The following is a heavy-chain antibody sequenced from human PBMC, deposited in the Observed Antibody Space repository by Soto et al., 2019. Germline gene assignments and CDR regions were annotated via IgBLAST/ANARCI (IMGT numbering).Heavy chain of an antibody. J-gene: IGHJ5*02. CDR2: IYYRGTT. V-gene: IGHV4-31*03. CDR3: ARSIAAAGDDWFDP. CDR1: GGFISSGGYY. Sequence: QVQLQESGPGLVKPSQTLSLTCTVSGGFISSGGYYWNWIRQHPGKVLEYIGHIYYRGTTYYNPSLRSRLTISVDTSKNQFSLTLSSVTAADTAVYYCARSIAAAGDDWFDPWGQGTLVTVSS. D-gene: IGHD6-13*01.